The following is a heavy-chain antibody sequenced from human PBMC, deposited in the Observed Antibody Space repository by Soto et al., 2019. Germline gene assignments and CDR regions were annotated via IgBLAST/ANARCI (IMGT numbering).Heavy chain of an antibody. Sequence: GGSLRLSCAASGFTFSSYGMHWVRQAPGKGLEWVAVISYDGSNKYYADSVKGRFTISRDNSKNTLYLQMNSLRAEDTAVYYCAKVIWSTSLMATSLYGMDVWGQGTTVTVSS. CDR2: ISYDGSNK. V-gene: IGHV3-30*18. J-gene: IGHJ6*02. D-gene: IGHD5-12*01. CDR3: AKVIWSTSLMATSLYGMDV. CDR1: GFTFSSYG.